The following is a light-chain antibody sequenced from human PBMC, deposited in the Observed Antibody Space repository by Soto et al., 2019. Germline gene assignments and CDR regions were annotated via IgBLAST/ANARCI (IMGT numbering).Light chain of an antibody. CDR2: GAS. CDR3: QQYGSSPLT. CDR1: QSVSSSY. V-gene: IGKV3-20*01. J-gene: IGKJ4*01. Sequence: EIVLTQSPGTLSLSPGERATLSCRASQSVSSSYLAWYQQKPGQAPRLLIYGASSRATGIPDRFSGSGSGTDFTLTINRLEPEDFAVYYCQQYGSSPLTFGGGTKVE.